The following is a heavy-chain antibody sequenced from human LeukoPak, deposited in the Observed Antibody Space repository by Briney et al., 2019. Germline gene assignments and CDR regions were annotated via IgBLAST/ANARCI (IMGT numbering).Heavy chain of an antibody. D-gene: IGHD2-21*01. CDR2: ISYDGSNK. Sequence: GGSLRLSCAASGFTFSSYAMHWVRQAPGKGLEWVAVISYDGSNKYYADSVKGRFTISRDNSKNTVYLQMNSLRADDTAVYYCAKAPVTTCRGAYCYPFDYWGQGTLVTVSS. J-gene: IGHJ4*02. CDR1: GFTFSSYA. V-gene: IGHV3-30*04. CDR3: AKAPVTTCRGAYCYPFDY.